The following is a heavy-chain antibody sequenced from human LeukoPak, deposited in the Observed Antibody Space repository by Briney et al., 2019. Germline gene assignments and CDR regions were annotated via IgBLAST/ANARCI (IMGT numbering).Heavy chain of an antibody. CDR1: GFTFSNYW. D-gene: IGHD6-6*01. Sequence: GGSLRLSCAASGFTFSNYWMSWVRQAPGKGLEWVATIRQDGSEKYYVDSVKGRFTISRDNSKNTLYLQMNSLRAEDTAVYYCARSGGIAARLYYFDYWGQGTLDTVSS. J-gene: IGHJ4*02. CDR3: ARSGGIAARLYYFDY. V-gene: IGHV3-7*01. CDR2: IRQDGSEK.